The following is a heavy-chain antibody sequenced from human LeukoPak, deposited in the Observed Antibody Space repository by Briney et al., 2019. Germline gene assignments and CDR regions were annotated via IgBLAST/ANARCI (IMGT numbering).Heavy chain of an antibody. V-gene: IGHV3-7*01. CDR1: GFTFSSYW. CDR2: IKQDGSEK. D-gene: IGHD3-10*01. Sequence: GGSLRLSCAASGFTFSSYWMSWVRQAPGKGLEWVANIKQDGSEKYYVDSVKGRFTISRDNAKNSLYLQMNSLRAEDTAVYYCARQVLLWFGELETCDYWGQGTLVTVSS. CDR3: ARQVLLWFGELETCDY. J-gene: IGHJ4*02.